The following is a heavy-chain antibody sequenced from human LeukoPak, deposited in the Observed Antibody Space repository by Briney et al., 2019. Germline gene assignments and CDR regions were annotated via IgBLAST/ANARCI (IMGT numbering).Heavy chain of an antibody. CDR2: IYYSGRT. V-gene: IGHV4-59*01. Sequence: SETLSLTCTVSGGSISNYYWSWIRQPPGKGLEWIGYIYYSGRTNYKPSLKSRVTISVDTSKNQFSLKLSSVTAADTAVYYCARWDPGSSGSNDAFDIWGQGTMVTVSS. D-gene: IGHD3-22*01. CDR1: GGSISNYY. CDR3: ARWDPGSSGSNDAFDI. J-gene: IGHJ3*02.